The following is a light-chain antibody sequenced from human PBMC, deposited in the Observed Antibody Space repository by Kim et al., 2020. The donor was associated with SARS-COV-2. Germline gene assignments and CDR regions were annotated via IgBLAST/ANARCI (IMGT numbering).Light chain of an antibody. CDR3: ATWDDTLSGRV. CDR1: SSNIGSNY. J-gene: IGLJ3*02. Sequence: ELTQPPSASATPGQRVTISCSGSSSNIGSNYVYWYQQVPGTAPKLLIYRTNQRPSGVPDRFSGSKSGTSASLAISGLRSEDEADYYCATWDDTLSGRVFGGGTKLTVL. V-gene: IGLV1-47*01. CDR2: RTN.